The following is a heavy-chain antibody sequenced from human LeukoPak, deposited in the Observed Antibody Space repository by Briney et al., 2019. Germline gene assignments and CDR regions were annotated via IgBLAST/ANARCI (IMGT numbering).Heavy chain of an antibody. CDR1: GFTFSSYW. J-gene: IGHJ4*02. CDR3: ARGNNGNFGY. D-gene: IGHD1-26*01. Sequence: GGSLRLSCAASGFTFSSYWMTWVRQAPGKGLEWVSSISSDNIYIYNSDSVKGRFTISRDNAKSSLYLQMNSLRAEDTAVYYCARGNNGNFGYWGQGTLVTVSS. CDR2: ISSDNIYI. V-gene: IGHV3-21*01.